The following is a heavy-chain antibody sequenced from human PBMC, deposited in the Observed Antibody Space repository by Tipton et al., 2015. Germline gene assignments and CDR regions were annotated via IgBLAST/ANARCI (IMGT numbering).Heavy chain of an antibody. CDR3: ARVPDSGFDAFDI. V-gene: IGHV4-61*01. CDR1: GGSVSSGSYY. D-gene: IGHD5-12*01. CDR2: ISFSDTT. Sequence: LRLSCTVSGGSVSSGSYYWSWIRQPPGKGLEWIGYISFSDTTHYNPSLKSRITISLNTSKNQFSLSLTSVTAADTAVYYCARVPDSGFDAFDIWGQGTMVTVSS. J-gene: IGHJ3*02.